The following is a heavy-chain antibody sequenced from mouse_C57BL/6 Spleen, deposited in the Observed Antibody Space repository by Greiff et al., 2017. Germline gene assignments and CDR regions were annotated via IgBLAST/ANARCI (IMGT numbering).Heavy chain of an antibody. V-gene: IGHV1-15*01. CDR2: IDPETGGT. Sequence: VQLQQSGAELVRPGASVTLSCKASGYTFTDYEMHWVKQTPAHGLEWIGAIDPETGGTAYNQKFKGKAILTADKSSSTAYMELRSLTSEDSAVYYCTRWSTTVVAPYYFDYWGQGTTLTVSS. CDR3: TRWSTTVVAPYYFDY. D-gene: IGHD1-1*01. J-gene: IGHJ2*01. CDR1: GYTFTDYE.